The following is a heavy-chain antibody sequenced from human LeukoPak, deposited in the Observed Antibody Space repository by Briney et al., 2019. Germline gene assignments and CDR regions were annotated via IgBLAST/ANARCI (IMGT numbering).Heavy chain of an antibody. Sequence: ASVKVSSKASGYTFTSYDINWVRQATGQGLEWMGWMNPNSGNTGYAQKFQRRVTMTRNTSISTAYMELSNLRSEDTAVYYCARVRYCSGGSCKKVSRYYFDYWGQGTLVTVSS. CDR1: GYTFTSYD. CDR3: ARVRYCSGGSCKKVSRYYFDY. V-gene: IGHV1-8*01. CDR2: MNPNSGNT. J-gene: IGHJ4*02. D-gene: IGHD2-15*01.